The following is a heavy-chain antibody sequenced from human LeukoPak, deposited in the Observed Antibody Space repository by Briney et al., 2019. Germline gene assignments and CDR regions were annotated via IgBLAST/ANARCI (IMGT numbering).Heavy chain of an antibody. Sequence: PGGSLRLSCAASEFTFSGHQMSWVRQAPGKGPEWVAKIIQDGSKEYYLDSVKGRFIISRDNGKNSLCLETNSLRVEDTAVYYCARDWRQDNAFDPWGRGTMVTVSS. D-gene: IGHD2-15*01. V-gene: IGHV3-7*01. J-gene: IGHJ3*01. CDR1: EFTFSGHQ. CDR3: ARDWRQDNAFDP. CDR2: IIQDGSKE.